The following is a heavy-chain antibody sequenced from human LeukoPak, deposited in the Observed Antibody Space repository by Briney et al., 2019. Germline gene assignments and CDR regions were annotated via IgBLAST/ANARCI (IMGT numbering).Heavy chain of an antibody. CDR2: ISYDGSNK. J-gene: IGHJ6*02. V-gene: IGHV3-30*18. CDR1: GFTFSSYS. D-gene: IGHD4-17*01. Sequence: GGSLRLSCAASGFTFSSYSMNWVRQAPGKGLEWVAVISYDGSNKYYADSVKGRFTISRDNSKNTLYLQMNSLRAEDTAVYYCAKDLVMTTVYYYYGMDVWGQGTTVTVSS. CDR3: AKDLVMTTVYYYYGMDV.